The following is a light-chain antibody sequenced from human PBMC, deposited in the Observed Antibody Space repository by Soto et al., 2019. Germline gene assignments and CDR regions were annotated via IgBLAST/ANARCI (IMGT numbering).Light chain of an antibody. CDR2: ATY. V-gene: IGKV1-8*01. CDR1: QGISSY. J-gene: IGKJ1*01. CDR3: QQYYSYPRT. Sequence: AIRMTQSPSSLSASTGDRVTITCRASQGISSYLAWYQQKPGKAPKLLIYATYTLQSGVPSRFSGTGSGTDFNLTISCLQSEDFATDYCQQYYSYPRTFGQGTKVEIK.